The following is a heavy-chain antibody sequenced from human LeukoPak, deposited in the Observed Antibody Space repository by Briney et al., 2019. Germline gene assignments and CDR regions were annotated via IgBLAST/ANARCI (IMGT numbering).Heavy chain of an antibody. J-gene: IGHJ4*02. CDR1: GFTFSSYS. CDR3: AREGNSYGSHGRFDY. D-gene: IGHD5-18*01. CDR2: ISSSSSYI. Sequence: GGSLRLSCAASGFTFSSYSMNWVRQAPGKGLEWVSSISSSSSYIYYADSVKGRFTISRDNAKNSLYLQMNSLRAEDTAVYYCAREGNSYGSHGRFDYWGQGTLVTVSS. V-gene: IGHV3-21*01.